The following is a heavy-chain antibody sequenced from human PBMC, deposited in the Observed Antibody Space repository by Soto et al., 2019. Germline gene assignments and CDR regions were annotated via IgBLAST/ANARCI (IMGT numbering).Heavy chain of an antibody. CDR1: GYTFTSYG. Sequence: QVQLVQSGAEVKKPGASVKVSCKASGYTFTSYGISWVRQAPGQGLEWMGWISAYNGNTTYAQKLQGRVTMTTDASTSTAYMELRSLRTDDTAGYYCTSSYGGGNWFDPWGQGTLVTVSS. J-gene: IGHJ5*02. CDR3: TSSYGGGNWFDP. D-gene: IGHD4-17*01. V-gene: IGHV1-18*01. CDR2: ISAYNGNT.